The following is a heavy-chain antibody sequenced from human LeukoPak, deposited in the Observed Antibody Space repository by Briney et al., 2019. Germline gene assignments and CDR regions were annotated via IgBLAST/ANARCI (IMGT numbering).Heavy chain of an antibody. J-gene: IGHJ4*02. CDR1: GFTFSSYG. Sequence: GGSLRLSCAASGFTFSSYGMHWVRQAPGKGLEWVAFIRYDGSNKYYADSVKGRFTLSRDNSKNTLYLQMNSLRAEDTAVYYCAKEHNSRWELLGYWGQGTRVTVSS. CDR3: AKEHNSRWELLGY. D-gene: IGHD1-26*01. CDR2: IRYDGSNK. V-gene: IGHV3-30*02.